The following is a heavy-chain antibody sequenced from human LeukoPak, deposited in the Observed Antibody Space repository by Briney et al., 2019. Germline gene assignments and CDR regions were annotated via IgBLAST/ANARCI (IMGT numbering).Heavy chain of an antibody. V-gene: IGHV3-7*03. D-gene: IGHD3-10*01. CDR3: ARVYYGSGSLHYYYYYMDV. J-gene: IGHJ6*03. CDR1: GFTFSSYW. Sequence: GGSLRLSCAASGFTFSSYWMSWVRQAPGKGLEWVANIKQDGSEKYYVDSVKGRFTISRDNAKNTLYLQMNSLRAEDTAVYYCARVYYGSGSLHYYYYYMDVWGKGTTVTVS. CDR2: IKQDGSEK.